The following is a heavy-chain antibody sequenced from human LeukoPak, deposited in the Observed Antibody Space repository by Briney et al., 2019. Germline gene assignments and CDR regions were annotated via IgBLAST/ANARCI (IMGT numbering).Heavy chain of an antibody. CDR1: GYTFTSYD. J-gene: IGHJ4*02. CDR3: ARGDSSGWTFDY. D-gene: IGHD6-19*01. V-gene: IGHV1-8*03. CDR2: MNTNSGNT. Sequence: GASVKVSCTASGYTFTSYDINWVRQATAQGLEWMGWMNTNSGNTGYAQKFQGRVTITRNTSISTAYMELSSLRSEDTAVYYCARGDSSGWTFDYWGQGNLVTVSS.